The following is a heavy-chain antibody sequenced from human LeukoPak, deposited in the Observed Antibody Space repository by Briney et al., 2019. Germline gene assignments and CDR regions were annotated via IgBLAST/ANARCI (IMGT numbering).Heavy chain of an antibody. V-gene: IGHV3-53*01. CDR3: ARGAWATSRWLQFDY. CDR2: IYSGGST. Sequence: PGGSLRLSCAASGFTVSSNYMSWVRQAPGKGLEWVSIIYSGGSTYYADSVKGRFTISRDNSKNTLYLQMNSLRAEDTAVYYCARGAWATSRWLQFDYWGQGTLVTVSS. CDR1: GFTVSSNY. J-gene: IGHJ4*02. D-gene: IGHD5-24*01.